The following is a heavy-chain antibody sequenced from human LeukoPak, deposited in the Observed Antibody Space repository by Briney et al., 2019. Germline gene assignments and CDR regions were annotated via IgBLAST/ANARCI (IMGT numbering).Heavy chain of an antibody. CDR1: GGSFNNYY. Sequence: SETLSLTCTVYGGSFNNYYWSWIRQPPGKGLEWIGEINHSGSTNYNPSLKSRVTISVDTSKNQFSLKLSSVTAADTAVYYCARGTKGLLWFGESKERVMDVWGKGTTVTVSS. CDR2: INHSGST. CDR3: ARGTKGLLWFGESKERVMDV. D-gene: IGHD3-10*01. V-gene: IGHV4-34*01. J-gene: IGHJ6*03.